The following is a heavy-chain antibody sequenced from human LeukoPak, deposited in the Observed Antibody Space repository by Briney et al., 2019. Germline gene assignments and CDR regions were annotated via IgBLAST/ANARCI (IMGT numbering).Heavy chain of an antibody. CDR3: ARAGGYYGYFDY. CDR2: IYYSRST. Sequence: SETLSLTCTVSGGSISSYYWSWIRQPPGKGLEWIGYIYYSRSTNYNPSLKSRVTISVDTSKNQFSLKLSSVTAADTAVYYCARAGGYYGYFDYWGQGTLVTVSS. D-gene: IGHD3-3*01. CDR1: GGSISSYY. J-gene: IGHJ4*02. V-gene: IGHV4-59*01.